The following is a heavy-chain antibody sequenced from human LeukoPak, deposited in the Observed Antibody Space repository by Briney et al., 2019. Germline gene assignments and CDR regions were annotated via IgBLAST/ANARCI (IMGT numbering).Heavy chain of an antibody. V-gene: IGHV3-15*07. CDR3: SRGDYGDYLPYFDY. J-gene: IGHJ4*02. CDR2: IKSKTDGGTT. Sequence: PGGSLRLSCAASGFTFSNAWMNCVRQAPGKGLEWVGLIKSKTDGGTTDYAAPVKGRFTISRDDSKNTLYLQMNSLKTEDTAVYYCSRGDYGDYLPYFDYWGQGTLVTVSS. CDR1: GFTFSNAW. D-gene: IGHD4-17*01.